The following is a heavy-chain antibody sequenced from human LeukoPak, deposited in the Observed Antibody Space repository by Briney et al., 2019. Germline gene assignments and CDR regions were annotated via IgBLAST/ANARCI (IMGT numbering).Heavy chain of an antibody. CDR3: ARERDTVVTRIGYYYYGMDV. Sequence: ASVKVSCKASGYIFTSYYMHWVRQAPGQGLEWMGIINPSGGSTSYAQKFQGRVTMTRDTSTSTVYMELSSLRSEDTAVYYCARERDTVVTRIGYYYYGMDVWGQGTTVIVSS. CDR2: INPSGGST. CDR1: GYIFTSYY. J-gene: IGHJ6*02. V-gene: IGHV1-46*01. D-gene: IGHD4-23*01.